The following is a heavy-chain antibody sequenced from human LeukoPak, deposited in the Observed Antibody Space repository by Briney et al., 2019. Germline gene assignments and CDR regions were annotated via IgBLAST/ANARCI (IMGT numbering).Heavy chain of an antibody. CDR3: ARDGVESYYDSSGYYFDY. V-gene: IGHV3-21*01. CDR2: ISSSSSYI. Sequence: PGGSLRLSCAASGFTFSSYSMNWVRQAPGKGLEWVSSISSSSSYIYYADSVKGRFTISRDNAKNSLYLQMNSLRAEDTAVYYCARDGVESYYDSSGYYFDYWGQGTLVTVSS. J-gene: IGHJ4*02. CDR1: GFTFSSYS. D-gene: IGHD3-22*01.